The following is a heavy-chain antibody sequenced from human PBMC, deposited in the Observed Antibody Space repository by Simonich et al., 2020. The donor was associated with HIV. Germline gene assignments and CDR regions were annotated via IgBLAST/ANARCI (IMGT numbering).Heavy chain of an antibody. CDR1: GGSFSGYY. CDR2: INHSGST. CDR3: ARMYGDYVPYYFDY. V-gene: IGHV4-34*01. D-gene: IGHD4-17*01. Sequence: QVQPQQWGAGLLKPSETLSLTCAVYGGSFSGYYWRWIRQPPGKGLEWIGEINHSGSTYYNPSLKSRVTISVDTSKNKFSLKLSSVTAADTAVYYCARMYGDYVPYYFDYWGQGTLVTVSS. J-gene: IGHJ4*02.